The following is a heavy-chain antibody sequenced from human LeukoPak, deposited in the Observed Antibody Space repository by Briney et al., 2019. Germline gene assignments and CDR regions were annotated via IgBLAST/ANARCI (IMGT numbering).Heavy chain of an antibody. V-gene: IGHV3-23*01. Sequence: GGSLRLSCAVSGITLSNYGMSWVRQAPGKGLEWVAGISGSGGGTNYADSVKGRFTISRDNPKNTLYLQMNSLRAEDTAVYYCARDDALGDNALDIWGQGTMVTVSS. D-gene: IGHD3-16*01. CDR2: ISGSGGGT. CDR1: GITLSNYG. CDR3: ARDDALGDNALDI. J-gene: IGHJ3*02.